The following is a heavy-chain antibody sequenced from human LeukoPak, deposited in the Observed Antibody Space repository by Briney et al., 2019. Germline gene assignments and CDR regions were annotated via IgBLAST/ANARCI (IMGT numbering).Heavy chain of an antibody. CDR1: GFTVSSNY. V-gene: IGHV3-53*01. Sequence: GGSLRLSCAASGFTVSSNYMSWVRQAPGKGLEWVSVIYSGGSTYYADSVKGRFTISRDNSKNTLYLQMNSLRAEDTAVYYCARVLPHSDPLDYWGQGTLVTVSS. D-gene: IGHD2-15*01. J-gene: IGHJ4*02. CDR3: ARVLPHSDPLDY. CDR2: IYSGGST.